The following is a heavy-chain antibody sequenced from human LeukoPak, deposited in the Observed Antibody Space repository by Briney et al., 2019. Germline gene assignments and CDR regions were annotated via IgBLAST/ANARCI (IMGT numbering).Heavy chain of an antibody. Sequence: AGGSLRLSCAASGFTFSSYAMSWVRQAPGKGLEWVSAISGSGGSTYYADSVKGRFTISRDNSKNTLYLQMNSLRAEDTAVYYCAMGELNVVDYGQVDYGMDVWGQGTTVTVSS. CDR3: AMGELNVVDYGQVDYGMDV. J-gene: IGHJ6*02. CDR2: ISGSGGST. D-gene: IGHD4-17*01. V-gene: IGHV3-23*01. CDR1: GFTFSSYA.